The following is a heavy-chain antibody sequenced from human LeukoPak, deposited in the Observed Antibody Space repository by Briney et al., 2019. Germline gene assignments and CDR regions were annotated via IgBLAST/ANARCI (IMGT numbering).Heavy chain of an antibody. J-gene: IGHJ4*02. Sequence: GGSLRLSCAASGFTFSSYGMHWVRQAPGKGLEWVAVIWYDGSNKYYADSVKGRFTISRDNSKNTLYLQMNGLRAEDTAVYYCAKEEGTYSSSSSYYFDYWGQGTLVTVSS. V-gene: IGHV3-33*06. D-gene: IGHD6-6*01. CDR1: GFTFSSYG. CDR2: IWYDGSNK. CDR3: AKEEGTYSSSSSYYFDY.